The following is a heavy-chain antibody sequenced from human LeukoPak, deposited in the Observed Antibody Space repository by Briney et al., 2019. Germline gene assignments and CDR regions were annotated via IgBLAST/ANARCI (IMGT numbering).Heavy chain of an antibody. CDR1: GGSFSGYY. CDR3: ARADPYYDFWRAGNYFDY. Sequence: SETLSLTCAVYGGSFSGYYWSWIRRPPGKGLEWIGEINHSGSTNYNPSLKSRVTISVDTSKNQFSLKLSSVTAADTAVYYCARADPYYDFWRAGNYFDYWGQGTLVTVSS. J-gene: IGHJ4*02. V-gene: IGHV4-34*01. D-gene: IGHD3-3*01. CDR2: INHSGST.